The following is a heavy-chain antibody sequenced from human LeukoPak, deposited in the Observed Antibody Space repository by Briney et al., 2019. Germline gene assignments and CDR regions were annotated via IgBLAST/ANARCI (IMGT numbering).Heavy chain of an antibody. CDR2: IKYDGTEK. CDR1: GFTFRDYW. Sequence: GGSLRLSCAASGFTFRDYWMNWVRQAPGRGLEWVASIKYDGTEKSSVDSVKGRFTISRDNAENSLYLKMSSLRAEDTAVYYCARVGVEAGLYFDLWGQGTLVTVSS. V-gene: IGHV3-7*01. J-gene: IGHJ4*01. D-gene: IGHD3-3*01. CDR3: ARVGVEAGLYFDL.